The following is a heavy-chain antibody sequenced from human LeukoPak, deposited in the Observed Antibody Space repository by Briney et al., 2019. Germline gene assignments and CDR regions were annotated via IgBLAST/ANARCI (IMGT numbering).Heavy chain of an antibody. J-gene: IGHJ4*02. D-gene: IGHD6-19*01. CDR2: ISSSGSTI. V-gene: IGHV3-11*01. CDR3: ARGKDLVQWLVSFDY. Sequence: GGSLRLSCAASGFTFSDYYMSWIRQAPGKGLEWVSYISSSGSTIYYADSVKGRFTISRDNAKNSLYLQMNSLRAEDTAVYYCARGKDLVQWLVSFDYWGQGTLVTVSS. CDR1: GFTFSDYY.